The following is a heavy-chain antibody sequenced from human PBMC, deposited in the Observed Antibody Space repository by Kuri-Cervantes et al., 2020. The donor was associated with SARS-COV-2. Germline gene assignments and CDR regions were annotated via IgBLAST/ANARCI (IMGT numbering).Heavy chain of an antibody. CDR3: ASTMAARRDY. V-gene: IGHV4-39*01. J-gene: IGHJ4*02. CDR2: IYYSGST. D-gene: IGHD6-6*01. Sequence: SETLSLTCTVSGGSISSSSYYWGWIRQPPGKGLEWIGSIYYSGSTYYNPSLKSRVTISVDTSTNQFSLKLSSVTAADTAVYYCASTMAARRDYWGQGTLVTVSS. CDR1: GGSISSSSYY.